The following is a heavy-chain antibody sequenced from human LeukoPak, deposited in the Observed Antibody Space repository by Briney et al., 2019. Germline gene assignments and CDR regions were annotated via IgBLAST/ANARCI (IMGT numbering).Heavy chain of an antibody. CDR3: ARTPGDILTGYYKGFDP. CDR1: GFTFSSYC. D-gene: IGHD3-9*01. J-gene: IGHJ5*02. Sequence: PGGSLRLSCAASGFTFSSYCMSWVRQAPGKGLEWVSGIDISGGSTYYADSVKGRFIISRDNAKSSLYLQMNSLRDEDTAIYYCARTPGDILTGYYKGFDPWGRGTLVTVSS. V-gene: IGHV3-23*05. CDR2: IDISGGST.